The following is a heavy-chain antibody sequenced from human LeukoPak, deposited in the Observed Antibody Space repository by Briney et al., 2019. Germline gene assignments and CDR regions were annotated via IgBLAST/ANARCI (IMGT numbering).Heavy chain of an antibody. V-gene: IGHV3-23*01. Sequence: GGSLRLSCAASGFTFSSYAMTWVRQAPGKGLEWVSAINGRGDNTYYADSVKGRFTISRDNSKSTLFLQMNSLRAEDTAIYYCAKDRVSPGFNLFDPWGQGTLVTVSS. D-gene: IGHD2/OR15-2a*01. CDR2: INGRGDNT. CDR1: GFTFSSYA. J-gene: IGHJ5*02. CDR3: AKDRVSPGFNLFDP.